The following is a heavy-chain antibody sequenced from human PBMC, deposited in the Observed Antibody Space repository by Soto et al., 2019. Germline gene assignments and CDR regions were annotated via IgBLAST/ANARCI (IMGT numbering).Heavy chain of an antibody. CDR2: ISSSGSTI. CDR3: ARSRITIFGVVTSPYFDF. V-gene: IGHV3-11*01. J-gene: IGHJ4*02. Sequence: GGSLRLSCAASGFTFSDYYMSWIRQAPGKGLEWVSYISSSGSTIYYADSVKGRFTISRDNAKNSLYLQMNNLRAEDTAVYYCARSRITIFGVVTSPYFDFWGQGTLVTVSS. D-gene: IGHD3-3*01. CDR1: GFTFSDYY.